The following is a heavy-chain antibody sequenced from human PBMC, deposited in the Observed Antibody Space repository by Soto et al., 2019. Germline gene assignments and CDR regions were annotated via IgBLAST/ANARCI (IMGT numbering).Heavy chain of an antibody. V-gene: IGHV4-39*01. CDR2: IYYSGST. CDR3: ESNPAYYDSSGYMDY. J-gene: IGHJ4*02. D-gene: IGHD3-22*01. Sequence: SETLSLTCTVSGGSISSSSYYWGWIRQPPGKGLEWIGSIYYSGSTYYNPSLKSRVTISVDTSKNQFSLKLSSVTAADTAVYYCESNPAYYDSSGYMDYWGQGTLVTVSS. CDR1: GGSISSSSYY.